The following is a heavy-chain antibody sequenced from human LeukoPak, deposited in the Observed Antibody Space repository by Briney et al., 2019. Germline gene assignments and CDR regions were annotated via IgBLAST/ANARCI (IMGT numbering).Heavy chain of an antibody. CDR2: INHSGST. J-gene: IGHJ4*02. D-gene: IGHD3-10*01. CDR1: GGSFSGYY. CDR3: ARGRYYGSLIYFMILVFCHR. Sequence: PSETLSLTCAVYGGSFSGYYSSWIRQPPRKGLEWVGQINHSGSTNYNPSLKSRVTISVDTSKNQFSQKLISVTAADTAVYYCARGRYYGSLIYFMILVFCHRGGQGTRLTV. V-gene: IGHV4-34*01.